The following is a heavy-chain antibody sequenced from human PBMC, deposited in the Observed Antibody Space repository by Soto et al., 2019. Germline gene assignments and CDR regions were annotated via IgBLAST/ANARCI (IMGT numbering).Heavy chain of an antibody. CDR3: ARHGEHSSHGRFHP. J-gene: IGHJ5*02. D-gene: IGHD6-13*01. V-gene: IGHV4-39*01. CDR2: FFDSGGT. CDR1: GGSISNSNCY. Sequence: PSETLSLTCTVSGGSISNSNCYWGWVRQPPGKGLEWIGSFFDSGGTYYNPSLKRRATISVDTSKNQFSLKMSAVTAADTAIYYCARHGEHSSHGRFHPWGQGTLVTVSS.